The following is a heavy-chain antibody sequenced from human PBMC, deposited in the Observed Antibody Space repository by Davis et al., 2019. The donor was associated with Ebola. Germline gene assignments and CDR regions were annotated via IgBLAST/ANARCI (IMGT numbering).Heavy chain of an antibody. J-gene: IGHJ4*02. CDR3: EIGRGSSWFHY. CDR2: IGVSGGST. D-gene: IGHD6-13*01. CDR1: GFMFSSCG. Sequence: GESLKISCAASGFMFSSCGMNWVRQAPGKGLEWVSGIGVSGGSTYADSVMGRFTISRDNAKESLYLHMNSLRDEDTALYYCEIGRGSSWFHYWGRGTLVTVSS. V-gene: IGHV3-23*01.